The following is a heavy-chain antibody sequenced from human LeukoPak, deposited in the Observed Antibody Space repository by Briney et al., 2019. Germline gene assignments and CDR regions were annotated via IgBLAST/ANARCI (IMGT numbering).Heavy chain of an antibody. CDR1: GGSISSSSYY. J-gene: IGHJ6*03. D-gene: IGHD3-10*01. CDR2: IYYSGST. CDR3: ARPYGRRYYYMDV. V-gene: IGHV4-39*01. Sequence: SETLSLTCTVSGGSISSSSYYWGWIRQPPGKGLGWIGSIYYSGSTYYNPSLKSRVTISVDTSKNQFSLKLSSVTAADTAVYYCARPYGRRYYYMDVWGKGTTVTVSS.